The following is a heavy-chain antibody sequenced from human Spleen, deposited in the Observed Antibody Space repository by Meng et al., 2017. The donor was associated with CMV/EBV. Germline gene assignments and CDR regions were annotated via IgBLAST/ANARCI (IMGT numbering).Heavy chain of an antibody. D-gene: IGHD1-7*01. CDR2: ISWNSGSI. Sequence: GGSLRLSCAASGFTFDDYAMHWVRQAPGKGLEWVSGISWNSGSIGYADSVKGRFTISRDNAKNSLYLQMNSLRAEDTALYYCAKGTQLELRAWFDPWGQGTLVTVSS. V-gene: IGHV3-9*01. J-gene: IGHJ5*02. CDR3: AKGTQLELRAWFDP. CDR1: GFTFDDYA.